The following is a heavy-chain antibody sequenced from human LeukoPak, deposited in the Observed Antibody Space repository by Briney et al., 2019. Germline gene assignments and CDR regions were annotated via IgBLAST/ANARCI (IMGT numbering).Heavy chain of an antibody. Sequence: GGSLRLSCAASGLTFSNAWTSWVRHAPGRGREWVVCIKSKIHGGTIDHAATVKGRFTISRNDSENTVYLQMSSLSAEDTAMYYCSASPVPGIDFWGQGIQVTVSS. CDR2: IKSKIHGGTI. CDR1: GLTFSNAW. J-gene: IGHJ4*02. D-gene: IGHD6-19*01. CDR3: SASPVPGIDF. V-gene: IGHV3-15*01.